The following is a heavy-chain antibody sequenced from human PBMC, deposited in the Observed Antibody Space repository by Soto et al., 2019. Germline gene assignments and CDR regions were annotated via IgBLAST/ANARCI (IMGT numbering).Heavy chain of an antibody. J-gene: IGHJ6*02. V-gene: IGHV3-72*01. CDR1: GFTFSDHY. Sequence: GGSLRLSCAASGFTFSDHYMDWVRQAPGKGLEWVGRTRNKANSYTTEYAASVKGRFTISRDDSKNSLYLQMNSLKTEDTAVYYCARGKGYYYYYGMDVWGQGTTVTVSS. CDR3: ARGKGYYYYYGMDV. CDR2: TRNKANSYTT.